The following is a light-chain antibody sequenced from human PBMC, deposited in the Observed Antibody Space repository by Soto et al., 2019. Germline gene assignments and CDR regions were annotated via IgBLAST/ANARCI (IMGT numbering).Light chain of an antibody. V-gene: IGLV2-23*02. CDR3: YSYVGSIS. Sequence: QSALTQPASVSGSPGQSITISCTGTSSDVGSHNFVSWYQQHPGKAPELMIDEVSKRPSGVSNRVSGSKSGNTASLTISGLQAEDEADYYCYSYVGSISFGGGTKVTVL. CDR1: SSDVGSHNF. J-gene: IGLJ2*01. CDR2: EVS.